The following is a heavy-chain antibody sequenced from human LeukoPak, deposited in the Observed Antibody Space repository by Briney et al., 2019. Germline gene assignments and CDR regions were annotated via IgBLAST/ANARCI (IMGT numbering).Heavy chain of an antibody. Sequence: PGGSLRLSCAASGFTFSSYPKSWVRQAPGKGLEFASAISVSGTGTYYADSVNGRFTISRDNSKNTHFLQMNSLRAEDTAVYYCAKAMVTGGLFDYWGQGTLVTVSS. V-gene: IGHV3-23*01. D-gene: IGHD4-23*01. CDR2: ISVSGTGT. CDR3: AKAMVTGGLFDY. CDR1: GFTFSSYP. J-gene: IGHJ4*02.